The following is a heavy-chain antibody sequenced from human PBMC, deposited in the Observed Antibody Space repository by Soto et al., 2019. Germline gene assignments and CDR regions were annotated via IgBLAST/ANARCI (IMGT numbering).Heavy chain of an antibody. CDR3: ARDPVQEWVGHDAFDI. Sequence: QVKLQESGPGLVKPSQTLSLTCTVSGGSISSGGYYWSWIRQHPGKGLEWIGYIYYSGSTYYNPSLKSRVTISVDTSKNQFSLKLSTVTAADTAVYYCARDPVQEWVGHDAFDIWGQGTMVTVSS. V-gene: IGHV4-31*03. D-gene: IGHD6-19*01. CDR1: GGSISSGGYY. CDR2: IYYSGST. J-gene: IGHJ3*02.